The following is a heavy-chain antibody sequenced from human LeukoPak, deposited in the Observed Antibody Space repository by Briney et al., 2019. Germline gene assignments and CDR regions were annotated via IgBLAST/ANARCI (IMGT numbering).Heavy chain of an antibody. V-gene: IGHV4-4*07. CDR3: AREMKGNNDFLTGHYHSYHHGMDV. D-gene: IGHD3-9*01. CDR2: IYASGTT. J-gene: IGHJ6*02. CDR1: GGSINSYY. Sequence: SETLSLTCTVSGGSINSYYWSWIRQPAGKGLEWIGRIYASGTTKYNPSLKSQVDMSVDTSKSQFSLRLRSVTAADTAVYFCAREMKGNNDFLTGHYHSYHHGMDVWGQGTTVIVSS.